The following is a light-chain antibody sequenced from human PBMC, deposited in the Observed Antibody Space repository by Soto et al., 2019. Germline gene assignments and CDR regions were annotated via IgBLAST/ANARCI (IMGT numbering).Light chain of an antibody. V-gene: IGKV3-11*01. Sequence: EIVLTQSPATLSLSPGERATLSCRASQSVSSYLAWYQQKPGQAPRLLSYDASNRATGIPARFSGSGSGTDFPLTISSLEPEDFAVYYCQQRSNWPPYTFGQGTKLEI. CDR1: QSVSSY. J-gene: IGKJ2*01. CDR3: QQRSNWPPYT. CDR2: DAS.